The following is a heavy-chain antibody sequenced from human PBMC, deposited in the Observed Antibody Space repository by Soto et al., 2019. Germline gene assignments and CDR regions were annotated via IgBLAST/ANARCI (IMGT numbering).Heavy chain of an antibody. J-gene: IGHJ4*02. Sequence: SETLSLTCTVSDGSISTYYWSWIRQPAGKELEWIGHVFTSGTTNYTPSLKSRVSMSLDTAKNQFSLKLSSVTAADTAVYYCARGGYCSSTSCYKYWGQGTLVTVSS. CDR1: DGSISTYY. D-gene: IGHD2-2*02. CDR3: ARGGYCSSTSCYKY. V-gene: IGHV4-4*07. CDR2: VFTSGTT.